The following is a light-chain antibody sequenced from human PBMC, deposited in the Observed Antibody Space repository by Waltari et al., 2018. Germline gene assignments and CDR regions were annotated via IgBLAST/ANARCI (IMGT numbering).Light chain of an antibody. CDR2: LGS. Sequence: DIVMTQSPLSLPVTPGEPASISRRSSQSLLHSNGYYYLDWYLQKPGQSPQLLIYLGSNRASGVPDRFTGSGSGTTFTLKISRVEAEDVGVYYCMQSLQTPLTFGGGTKVEIK. CDR3: MQSLQTPLT. V-gene: IGKV2-28*01. J-gene: IGKJ4*01. CDR1: QSLLHSNGYYY.